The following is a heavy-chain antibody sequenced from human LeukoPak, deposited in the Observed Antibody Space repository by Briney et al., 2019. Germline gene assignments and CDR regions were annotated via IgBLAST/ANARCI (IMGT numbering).Heavy chain of an antibody. Sequence: PGGSLRLSCEASGFSFTNTWMSWVRQAPGKGLEWVANIKQDGSEKYYVDSVKGRFTISRDNAKNSLYLQMNSLRGEDTAVYYCAKEQMSSSRSPVDSWGQGTLVTVSS. D-gene: IGHD6-13*01. CDR1: GFSFTNTW. V-gene: IGHV3-7*04. J-gene: IGHJ4*02. CDR2: IKQDGSEK. CDR3: AKEQMSSSRSPVDS.